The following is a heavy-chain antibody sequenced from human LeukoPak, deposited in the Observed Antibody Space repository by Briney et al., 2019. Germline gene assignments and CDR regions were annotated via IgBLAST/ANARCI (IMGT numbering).Heavy chain of an antibody. CDR2: ISYDRSNK. Sequence: GGSLRLSCAASGFTFSSYAMHWVRQAPGKGLEWVAVISYDRSNKYYADSVKGRFTISRDNSKNTLYLQMNSLRAEDTAVYYCASDIRGYSYSYMDYWGQGTLVTVSS. V-gene: IGHV3-30-3*01. CDR3: ASDIRGYSYSYMDY. J-gene: IGHJ4*02. D-gene: IGHD5-18*01. CDR1: GFTFSSYA.